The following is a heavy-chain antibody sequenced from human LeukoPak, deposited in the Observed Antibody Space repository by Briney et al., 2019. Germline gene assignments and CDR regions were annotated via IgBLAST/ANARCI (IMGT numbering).Heavy chain of an antibody. V-gene: IGHV1-8*01. CDR3: ARACGYAFDI. CDR1: GYTFSTYD. Sequence: ASVKVSCKASGYTFSTYDINWVRQVTGQGLEWMGWMNPNSGNTGYAQKIQGRVTMTRDTSTSTVYMELSSLRSEDTAVYYCARACGYAFDIWGQGTMVTVSS. CDR2: MNPNSGNT. D-gene: IGHD2-21*01. J-gene: IGHJ3*02.